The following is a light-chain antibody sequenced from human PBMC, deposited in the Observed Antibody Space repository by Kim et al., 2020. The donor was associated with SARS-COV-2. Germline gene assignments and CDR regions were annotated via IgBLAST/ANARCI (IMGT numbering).Light chain of an antibody. V-gene: IGKV3-20*01. CDR1: QSFGNNY. J-gene: IGKJ1*01. CDR2: DAS. CDR3: QQYDISPTT. Sequence: EIVLTQSPGTLSLSPGERATLSCRASQSFGNNYLAWYQQKPGQAPRLLIYDASSRATGIPDRFSGSGSGTDFTLTISRLEPEDFAVYYCQQYDISPTTFGQGTKVDIK.